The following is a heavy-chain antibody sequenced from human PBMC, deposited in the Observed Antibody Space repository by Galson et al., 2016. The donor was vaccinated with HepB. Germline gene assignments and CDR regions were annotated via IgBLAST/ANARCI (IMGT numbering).Heavy chain of an antibody. Sequence: SLRLSCAASGFSLSNYWMVWGRQAPGKGLVWVSRMNSDGTTRNYADSVRGRFTISRDNAKNTLYLQMDSLRADDTAVYYCAIASGAYCRSTNCLGSWGQGTLVTVSS. CDR2: MNSDGTTR. J-gene: IGHJ5*02. D-gene: IGHD2-2*01. CDR1: GFSLSNYW. V-gene: IGHV3-74*01. CDR3: AIASGAYCRSTNCLGS.